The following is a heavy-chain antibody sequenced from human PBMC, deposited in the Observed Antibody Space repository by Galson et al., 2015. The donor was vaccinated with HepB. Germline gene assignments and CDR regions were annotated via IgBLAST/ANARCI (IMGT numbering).Heavy chain of an antibody. J-gene: IGHJ4*02. D-gene: IGHD6-13*01. V-gene: IGHV1-8*01. CDR2: MNPNSGNT. Sequence: SVKVSCKASGYTFSSYDIAWVRQATGQGLEWMGWMNPNSGNTGYAQDLEGRVILTRDTSINTFYMELSSLRSEDTAVYYCARATRGQLVPGYWGQGTLVTVSS. CDR3: ARATRGQLVPGY. CDR1: GYTFSSYD.